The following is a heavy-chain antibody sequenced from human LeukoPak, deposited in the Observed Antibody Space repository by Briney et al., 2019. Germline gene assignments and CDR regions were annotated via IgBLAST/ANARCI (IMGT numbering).Heavy chain of an antibody. Sequence: PGRSLRLSCAASGFTFSSYGMHWVRQAPGKGLEWVAVISYDGSKKYYADSVKGRFTISRDNSKNTLYLQMNSLRAEDTAVYYCAKDIGGGSGAFDIWGQGTMVTVSS. CDR1: GFTFSSYG. CDR2: ISYDGSKK. J-gene: IGHJ3*02. D-gene: IGHD1-26*01. CDR3: AKDIGGGSGAFDI. V-gene: IGHV3-30*18.